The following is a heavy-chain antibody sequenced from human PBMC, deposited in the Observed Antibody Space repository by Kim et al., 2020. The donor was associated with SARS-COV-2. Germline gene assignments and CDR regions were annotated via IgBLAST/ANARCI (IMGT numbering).Heavy chain of an antibody. CDR3: ARDRVTTVTTGPNYYYYGMDV. J-gene: IGHJ6*02. Sequence: SQTLSLTCAISGDSVSSNSAAWNWIRQSPSRGLEWLGRTYYRSKWYNDYAVSVKSRITINPDTSKNQFSLQLNSVTPEDTAVYYCARDRVTTVTTGPNYYYYGMDVWGQGTTVTVSS. CDR1: GDSVSSNSAA. CDR2: TYYRSKWYN. V-gene: IGHV6-1*01. D-gene: IGHD4-17*01.